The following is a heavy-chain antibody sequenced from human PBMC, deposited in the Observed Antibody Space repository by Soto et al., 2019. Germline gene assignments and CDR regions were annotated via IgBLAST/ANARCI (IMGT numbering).Heavy chain of an antibody. CDR3: AKSSGSGWSGLTYFDY. J-gene: IGHJ4*02. V-gene: IGHV3-23*01. Sequence: GGYLRLSCAASGFTFSNYAMSWVRQAPGKGLEWVSAMSGSGSSTYYADSVKGRFTISRDNSSNTLYLQMNSLRAEDTAVYYCAKSSGSGWSGLTYFDYWGQGTLVTVSS. CDR1: GFTFSNYA. D-gene: IGHD6-19*01. CDR2: MSGSGSST.